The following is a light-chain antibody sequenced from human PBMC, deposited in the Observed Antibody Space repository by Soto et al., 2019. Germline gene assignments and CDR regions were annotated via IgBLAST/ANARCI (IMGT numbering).Light chain of an antibody. CDR2: GSN. CDR1: TSNIGSNT. V-gene: IGLV1-44*01. Sequence: QSVLAQPPSASGTPGQRVTISCSGSTSNIGSNTVNWYRHLPGTTPKLLIYGSNQRPSGVPDRFSGSTSGTSASLAISGLQSEDEADYYCAAWDDSLKGWVFGGGTQLTVL. CDR3: AAWDDSLKGWV. J-gene: IGLJ3*02.